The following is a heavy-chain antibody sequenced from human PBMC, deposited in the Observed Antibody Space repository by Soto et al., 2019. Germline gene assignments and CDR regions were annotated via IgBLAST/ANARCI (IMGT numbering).Heavy chain of an antibody. V-gene: IGHV4-59*08. CDR3: ARNTAMATNDY. CDR2: IYYSGST. D-gene: IGHD5-18*01. CDR1: GGSISSYY. Sequence: SETLSLTCTVSGGSISSYYWSWIRQPPGKGLEWIGYIYYSGSTNYNPSLKSRVTISVDTSKNQFSLKLSSVTAADTAVYYCARNTAMATNDYWGQGTLVTVSS. J-gene: IGHJ4*02.